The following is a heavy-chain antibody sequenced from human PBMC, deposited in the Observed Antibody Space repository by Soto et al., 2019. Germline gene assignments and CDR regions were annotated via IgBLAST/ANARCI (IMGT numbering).Heavy chain of an antibody. V-gene: IGHV3-11*01. D-gene: IGHD4-17*01. CDR2: ISSSGSTI. J-gene: IGHJ4*02. CDR3: ARLTYGDYESAFDS. CDR1: GFTFSDYY. Sequence: QVQLVESGGGLVKPGGSLRLSCAASGFTFSDYYMSWISQAPGKGLEWVSYISSSGSTIYYADSVKGRFTISRDNAKNSLYLQINCLRAEDTAVYYCARLTYGDYESAFDSWGQVTLVTVSS.